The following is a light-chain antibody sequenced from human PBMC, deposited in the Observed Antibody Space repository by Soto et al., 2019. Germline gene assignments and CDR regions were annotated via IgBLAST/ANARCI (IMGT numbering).Light chain of an antibody. Sequence: EIVMTQSPATLSVSPGERATLSCRASQSVSSNFAWYQQKPGQAPRLLIYGASTRATGIPARFSGSGSGTEFTLTISSLQSEDFATYYCQQYNKWPLTFGGGTKVEIK. V-gene: IGKV3-15*01. CDR2: GAS. CDR1: QSVSSN. CDR3: QQYNKWPLT. J-gene: IGKJ4*01.